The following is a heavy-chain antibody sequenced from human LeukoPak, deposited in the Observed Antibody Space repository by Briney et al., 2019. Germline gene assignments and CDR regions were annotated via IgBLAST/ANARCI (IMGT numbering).Heavy chain of an antibody. Sequence: WGSLRLSCAASGFAFSSNWMSWVRQAPGRGLELVANISPDGSGKYCMDSVKGRCAISRDNARSSLDLQLNSLRVEDTAVSFCANQAYSRFDYWGQGTLVTVSS. CDR2: ISPDGSGK. J-gene: IGHJ4*02. CDR1: GFAFSSNW. D-gene: IGHD4-11*01. CDR3: ANQAYSRFDY. V-gene: IGHV3-7*01.